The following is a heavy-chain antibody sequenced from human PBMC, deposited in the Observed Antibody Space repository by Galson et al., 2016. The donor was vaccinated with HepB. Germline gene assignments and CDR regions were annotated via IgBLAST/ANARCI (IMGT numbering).Heavy chain of an antibody. CDR2: SRNKPSSYTT. CDR3: ATVGATEGGLYFDY. CDR1: GFIFSDHY. Sequence: SRRLSCATSGFIFSDHYMDWVRQAPGKGLEWVARSRNKPSSYTTEYAASVEGRFTISRDESKNSLYLQMSSLKTGDTAVYYCATVGATEGGLYFDYWGQGTLVTVSS. J-gene: IGHJ4*02. V-gene: IGHV3-72*01. D-gene: IGHD1-26*01.